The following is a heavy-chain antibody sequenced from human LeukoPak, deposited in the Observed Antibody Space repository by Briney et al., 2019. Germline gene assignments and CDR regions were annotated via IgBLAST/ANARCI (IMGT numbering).Heavy chain of an antibody. CDR1: GFTFSSYS. Sequence: GGSLRLSCAASGFTFSSYSMNWVRQAPGKGLEWVSYISSSSSTIYYADSVKGRFTISRDNAKNSLYLQMNSLRDEDTAVYYCARDEQWLVWRGRGTFDYWGQGTLVTVSS. V-gene: IGHV3-48*02. D-gene: IGHD6-19*01. J-gene: IGHJ4*02. CDR3: ARDEQWLVWRGRGTFDY. CDR2: ISSSSSTI.